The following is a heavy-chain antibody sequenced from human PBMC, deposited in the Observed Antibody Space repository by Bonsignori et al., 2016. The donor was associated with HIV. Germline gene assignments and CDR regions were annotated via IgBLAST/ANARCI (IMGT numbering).Heavy chain of an antibody. V-gene: IGHV1-18*01. J-gene: IGHJ4*02. Sequence: ASVKVSCKASGYTFTSYGISWVRQAPGQGLEWMGWISAYNGNTNYAQKLQGRVTMTTDTSTSTAYMELRSLRSDDTAVYYCARDLNRWSIAVAGTEDYWGQGTLVTVSS. D-gene: IGHD6-19*01. CDR1: GYTFTSYG. CDR2: ISAYNGNT. CDR3: ARDLNRWSIAVAGTEDY.